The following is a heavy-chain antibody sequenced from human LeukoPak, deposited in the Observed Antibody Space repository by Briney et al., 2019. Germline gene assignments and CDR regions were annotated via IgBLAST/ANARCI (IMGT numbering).Heavy chain of an antibody. Sequence: GGSLRLSCAASGFTFSSYAMHWVRQAPGKGLEWVAVISYDGSNKYYADSVKGRFTISRDNSKNTLYLQMNSLRAEDTAVYYCARDRTIFGVAYDYWGQGTLVTVSS. CDR3: ARDRTIFGVAYDY. J-gene: IGHJ4*02. CDR1: GFTFSSYA. CDR2: ISYDGSNK. D-gene: IGHD3-3*01. V-gene: IGHV3-30-3*01.